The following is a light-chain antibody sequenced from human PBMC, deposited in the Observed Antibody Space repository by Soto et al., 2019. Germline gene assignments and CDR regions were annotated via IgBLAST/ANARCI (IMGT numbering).Light chain of an antibody. CDR3: QQYGYSPIT. CDR2: DAS. Sequence: EIVMTQSPATLSVSPGGSATLSCRASQSISDTLAWYQQRPGQAPRLLIYDASNRAPGIPARFSGSGSGTDFILTISSLEPEDFAVYYCQQYGYSPITFGQGTRLEIK. CDR1: QSISDT. J-gene: IGKJ5*01. V-gene: IGKV3D-15*02.